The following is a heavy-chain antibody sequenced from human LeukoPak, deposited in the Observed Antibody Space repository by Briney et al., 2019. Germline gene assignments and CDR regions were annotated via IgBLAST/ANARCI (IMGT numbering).Heavy chain of an antibody. J-gene: IGHJ6*02. CDR2: ISSSAAYI. D-gene: IGHD3-10*01. V-gene: IGHV3-21*04. CDR3: VSGYYGMDV. Sequence: GGSLRLSCAASGFSFSSYSLNWVRQAPGKGLEWVSSISSSAAYIFYADSLKGRFTISRDNAKNSLYLQMNSLRAEDTAVYYCVSGYYGMDVWGQGTTVTVSS. CDR1: GFSFSSYS.